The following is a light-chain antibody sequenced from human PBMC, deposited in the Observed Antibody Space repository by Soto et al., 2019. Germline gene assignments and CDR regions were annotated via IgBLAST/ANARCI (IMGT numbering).Light chain of an antibody. Sequence: EIVMTQSPATLSVSPGERATLSCRASQSVSSNLAWYQQKPGQAPRLLIYGASTRATGIPARFSGSGSGTEFTLTISSLHSEDFAVYYCQQYNNWPPKVTFGGGTKVEIK. V-gene: IGKV3-15*01. CDR3: QQYNNWPPKVT. CDR2: GAS. CDR1: QSVSSN. J-gene: IGKJ4*01.